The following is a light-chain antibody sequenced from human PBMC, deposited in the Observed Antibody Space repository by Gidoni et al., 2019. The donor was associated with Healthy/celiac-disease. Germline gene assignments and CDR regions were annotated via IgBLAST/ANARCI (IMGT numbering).Light chain of an antibody. CDR1: SSDVGGYNY. CDR3: SSYTSSSTR. CDR2: DVS. Sequence: QSALTQPASVSGSPGQSLTISCTGTSSDVGGYNYVSSYQQHPGKATKLMIYDVSNRPSGVSNRFSGSKSGNTASLTISGLQAEDESDYYCSSYTSSSTRFGTGTKVTVL. J-gene: IGLJ1*01. V-gene: IGLV2-14*01.